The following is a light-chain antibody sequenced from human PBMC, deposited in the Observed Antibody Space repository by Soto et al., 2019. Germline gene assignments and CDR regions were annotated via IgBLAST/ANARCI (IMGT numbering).Light chain of an antibody. CDR2: GAS. CDR3: QQYNNWPPT. V-gene: IGKV3-15*01. Sequence: EIVMTRSPATLSVSPGVRVTLSCRASQSVSSNLAWYQQKPGQAPRLLIYGASTRATGIPARFSGSGSGTEFTLTISSLQSEDFAVYYCQQYNNWPPTFGQGTKV. CDR1: QSVSSN. J-gene: IGKJ1*01.